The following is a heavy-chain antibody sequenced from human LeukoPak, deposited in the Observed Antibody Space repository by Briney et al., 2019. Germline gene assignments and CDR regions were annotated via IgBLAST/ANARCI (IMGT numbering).Heavy chain of an antibody. CDR2: IHYSGRT. J-gene: IGHJ5*02. Sequence: SETLSLTCTVSGGSISGHYWGWIRQPPGKGLEWIGYIHYSGRTDYKPSLKSRLTLSVDTSKNQFSLKLSSVTAADTAVYYCARDWLPNYFGSGFDPWGQGTLVTVSS. V-gene: IGHV4-59*11. CDR3: ARDWLPNYFGSGFDP. D-gene: IGHD3-10*01. CDR1: GGSISGHY.